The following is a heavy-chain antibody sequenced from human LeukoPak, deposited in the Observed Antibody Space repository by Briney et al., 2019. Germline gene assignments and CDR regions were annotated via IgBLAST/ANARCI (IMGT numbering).Heavy chain of an antibody. Sequence: SETLSLTCTVSGGSISSGSYYWSWIRQPAGKGLEWIGRIYTSGSTNYNPSLKSRVTISVDTSKNQFSLKLSSVTAADTAVYYCAREVLGYCSGGSCYSYYYYYYMDVWGKGTTVTISS. CDR3: AREVLGYCSGGSCYSYYYYYYMDV. CDR1: GGSISSGSYY. D-gene: IGHD2-15*01. V-gene: IGHV4-61*02. CDR2: IYTSGST. J-gene: IGHJ6*03.